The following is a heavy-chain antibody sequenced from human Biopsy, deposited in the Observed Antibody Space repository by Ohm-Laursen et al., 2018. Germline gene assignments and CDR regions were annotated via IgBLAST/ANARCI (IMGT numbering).Heavy chain of an antibody. CDR2: IYYTGST. J-gene: IGHJ4*02. Sequence: GTLSLTCTVSRVSISNYYWTWIRQSPGKGLEWIGYIYYTGSTNYNPSVKSRVTISVDTSENQFSLKLNSVTAADTAVYFCARDSRGGHLNTTLITGKNLDSWGQGILVTVSS. CDR1: RVSISNYY. D-gene: IGHD3-16*01. V-gene: IGHV4-59*01. CDR3: ARDSRGGHLNTTLITGKNLDS.